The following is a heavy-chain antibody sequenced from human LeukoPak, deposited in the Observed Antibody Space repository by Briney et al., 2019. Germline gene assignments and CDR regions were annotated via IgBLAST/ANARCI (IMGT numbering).Heavy chain of an antibody. CDR1: GFTFSSYD. CDR3: ARENEYSSSSFDY. V-gene: IGHV3-48*03. Sequence: GGSLRLSCAASGFTFSSYDMNWVRQAPGKGLEWVSYISSGASTIYYADSVEGRFTISRDNAQNSLYLQMNSLRAEDTAVYYCARENEYSSSSFDYWGQGTLVTVSS. J-gene: IGHJ4*02. CDR2: ISSGASTI. D-gene: IGHD6-6*01.